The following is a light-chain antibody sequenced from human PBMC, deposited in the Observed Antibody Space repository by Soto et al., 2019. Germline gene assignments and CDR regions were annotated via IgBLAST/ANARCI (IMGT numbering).Light chain of an antibody. CDR1: SSDVGGYNY. V-gene: IGLV2-11*01. CDR2: DVS. J-gene: IGLJ1*01. CDR3: CSYAGSYSYG. Sequence: QSALTQPRSVSGSPGQSVTISCTGTSSDVGGYNYVSWYQEQPGKAPKLMIYDVSKRPSGVPDRFSGSKSGNTASLTISGLQAEDEADYYCCSYAGSYSYGFGTGTKVTVL.